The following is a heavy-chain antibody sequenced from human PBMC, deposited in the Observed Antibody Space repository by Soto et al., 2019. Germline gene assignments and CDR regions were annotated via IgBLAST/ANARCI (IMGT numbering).Heavy chain of an antibody. J-gene: IGHJ4*02. CDR2: IIPILGTA. D-gene: IGHD5-18*01. V-gene: IGHV1-69*11. Sequence: QVQLVQSGAEVKKPGSSVKVSCKASAGTFSSYAISWVRQAPGQGLEWMGGIIPILGTANYAQKFQGRVTITADESTSTAYMELSSLRSEDTAVYYCARDGDSYGYEILDYWGQGTLVTVSS. CDR1: AGTFSSYA. CDR3: ARDGDSYGYEILDY.